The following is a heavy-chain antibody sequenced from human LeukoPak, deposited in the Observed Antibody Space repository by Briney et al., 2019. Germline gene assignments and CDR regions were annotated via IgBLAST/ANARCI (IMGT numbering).Heavy chain of an antibody. V-gene: IGHV3-30-3*01. D-gene: IGHD2-2*01. J-gene: IGHJ4*02. CDR3: AKDRARVSVVPAAPMDY. CDR2: ISYDGSNK. CDR1: GFTFSSYA. Sequence: GGSLRLSCAASGFTFSSYAMHWVRQAPGKGLEWVAVISYDGSNKYYADSVKGRFTISRDNSKNTLYLQMNSLRAEDTAVYYCAKDRARVSVVPAAPMDYWGQGTLVTVSS.